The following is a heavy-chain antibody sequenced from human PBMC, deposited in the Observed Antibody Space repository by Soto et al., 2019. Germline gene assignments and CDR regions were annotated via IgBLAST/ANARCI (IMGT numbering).Heavy chain of an antibody. V-gene: IGHV3-33*01. CDR2: IWYDGSNK. Sequence: GGSLRLSCAASGFTFSSYGMHWVRQAPGKGLEWVAVIWYDGSNKYYADSVKGRFTISRDNSKNTLYLQMNSLRAEDTAVYYCARDLVYCSGGSCYSIFDYWGQGTLVTVSS. CDR3: ARDLVYCSGGSCYSIFDY. CDR1: GFTFSSYG. D-gene: IGHD2-15*01. J-gene: IGHJ4*02.